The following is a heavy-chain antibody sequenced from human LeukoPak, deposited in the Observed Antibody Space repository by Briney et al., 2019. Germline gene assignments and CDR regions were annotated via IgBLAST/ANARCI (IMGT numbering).Heavy chain of an antibody. Sequence: GESLKISCKGSGYSFTSYWIGWVRQMPGKGLEWMGIIYPGDSDTRYSPSFQGQVTISADKSISTAYLQWSSLEASDTAMYYCARQVHSYGYICDYWGQGTLVTVSS. CDR1: GYSFTSYW. V-gene: IGHV5-51*01. CDR3: ARQVHSYGYICDY. J-gene: IGHJ4*02. D-gene: IGHD5-18*01. CDR2: IYPGDSDT.